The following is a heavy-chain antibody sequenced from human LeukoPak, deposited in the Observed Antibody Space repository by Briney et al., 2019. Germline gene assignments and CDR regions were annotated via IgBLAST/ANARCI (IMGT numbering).Heavy chain of an antibody. Sequence: AGGSLRLSCAASGFTFSNYAMSRLRQAPGKGLEGVSAISGSGGSTYYADCVEGRFSISRDNYKDTLYLQMSSLRAEDTAVYFCAKAPSSWANYYYYYGMDVWGQGTTVTVSS. CDR1: GFTFSNYA. CDR2: ISGSGGST. J-gene: IGHJ6*02. D-gene: IGHD6-13*01. CDR3: AKAPSSWANYYYYYGMDV. V-gene: IGHV3-23*01.